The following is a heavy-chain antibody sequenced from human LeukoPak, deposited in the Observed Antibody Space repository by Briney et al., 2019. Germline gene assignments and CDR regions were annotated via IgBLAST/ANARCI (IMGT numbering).Heavy chain of an antibody. J-gene: IGHJ4*02. D-gene: IGHD5-18*01. CDR2: ISYSWTT. CDR3: ARHRHSHHYDY. CDR1: GGSISCSSSDYY. Sequence: KSSETLSLTCSVSGGSISCSSSDYYWGWVRQPPGKGLEWIGSISYSWTTYYNPSLKSRVTISADTSNNQFSLKLTSVTAADTAVYYCARHRHSHHYDYWGQGTLVTVSS. V-gene: IGHV4-39*01.